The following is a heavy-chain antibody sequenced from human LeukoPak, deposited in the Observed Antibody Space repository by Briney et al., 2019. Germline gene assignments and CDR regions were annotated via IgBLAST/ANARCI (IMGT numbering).Heavy chain of an antibody. Sequence: ASVKVSCKASGYTFTSYGISWVRQAPGQGLEWMGWINPNSGGTNYAQKFQGRVTMTRDTSISTAYMELSRLRSDDTAVYYCARCDYYDSSGYGYWGQGTLVTVSS. CDR3: ARCDYYDSSGYGY. V-gene: IGHV1-2*02. CDR2: INPNSGGT. D-gene: IGHD3-22*01. J-gene: IGHJ4*02. CDR1: GYTFTSYG.